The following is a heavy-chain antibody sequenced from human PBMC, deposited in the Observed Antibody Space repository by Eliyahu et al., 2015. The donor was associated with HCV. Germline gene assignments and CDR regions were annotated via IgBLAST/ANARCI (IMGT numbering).Heavy chain of an antibody. CDR2: ISSGSNYI. J-gene: IGHJ4*02. Sequence: EVQLVESGGGLVKPGGSLRLSCAASGFTFSSYSLNWVRQAPGKGLEWVSSISSGSNYIYYADSVKGRFTISRDNAKNSLYLQMNSLRAEDTAAYYCARPPGDCSGGTCSGLSWGPGTLVIVSS. CDR3: ARPPGDCSGGTCSGLS. CDR1: GFTFSSYS. V-gene: IGHV3-21*01. D-gene: IGHD2-15*01.